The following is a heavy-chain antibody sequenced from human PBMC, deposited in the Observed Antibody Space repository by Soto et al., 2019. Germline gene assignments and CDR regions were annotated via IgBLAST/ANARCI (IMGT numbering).Heavy chain of an antibody. CDR2: IKNKPKSYTT. D-gene: IGHD5-12*01. V-gene: IGHV3-72*01. J-gene: IGHJ4*02. CDR1: GFTFSDHY. Sequence: EVQLVESGGGLVQPGGSLRLSCAASGFTFSDHYMDWVRQAPGKGQEWIGRIKNKPKSYTTQYAASVKGRFTISRDDSINSLHLQMESLRADDTAVYYCARYIVATKYLDYWGQGTLVTVSS. CDR3: ARYIVATKYLDY.